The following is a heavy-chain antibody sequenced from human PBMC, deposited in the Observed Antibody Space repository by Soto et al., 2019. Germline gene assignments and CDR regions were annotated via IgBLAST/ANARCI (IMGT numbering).Heavy chain of an antibody. D-gene: IGHD2-2*01. CDR1: GGSISSGGYY. CDR2: IYYSGST. Sequence: TLSLTCTVSGGSISSGGYYWSWIRQHPGKGLEWIGYIYYSGSTYYNPSLKSRVTISVDTSKNQFSLKLSSVTAADTAVYYCARVTGGAAAIYWFDPWGQGTLVTVS. V-gene: IGHV4-31*03. J-gene: IGHJ5*02. CDR3: ARVTGGAAAIYWFDP.